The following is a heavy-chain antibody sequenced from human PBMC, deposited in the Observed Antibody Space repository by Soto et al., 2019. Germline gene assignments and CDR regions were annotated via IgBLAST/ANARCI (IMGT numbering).Heavy chain of an antibody. CDR3: ARYVGGTSSYLGY. Sequence: QVQLVQSGAEVKKPGASVKVSCKASGYTFTGYYIHWVRQAPGQGLEWMGWINPDYGGANYGEKFQGRVNMTIDTSITTAYMELSRLRSDDTAGYYCARYVGGTSSYLGYWGQGTLVTVSS. V-gene: IGHV1-2*02. CDR1: GYTFTGYY. J-gene: IGHJ4*02. CDR2: INPDYGGA. D-gene: IGHD3-16*01.